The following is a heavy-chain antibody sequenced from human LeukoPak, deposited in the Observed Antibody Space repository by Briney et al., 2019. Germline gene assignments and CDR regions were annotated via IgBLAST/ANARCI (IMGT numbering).Heavy chain of an antibody. J-gene: IGHJ3*02. CDR1: AFTLNSYW. CDR2: ISQNGREM. V-gene: IGHV3-7*02. Sequence: GGSLRLSCAASAFTLNSYWMSWVRQTPDKGLEWVANISQNGREMYYVDSVRGRFTISRDNAKNSLYLQMNSLRAEDTAVYYCARIDAFDIWGQGTMVTVSS. CDR3: ARIDAFDI.